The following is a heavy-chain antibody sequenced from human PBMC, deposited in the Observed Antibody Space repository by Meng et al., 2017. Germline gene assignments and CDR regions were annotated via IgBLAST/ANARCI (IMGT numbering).Heavy chain of an antibody. Sequence: GGSLRLPCAASGLTFSQYWMTWVRQAPGKGLEWVANINQDGSAKSEVDSVKGRFTISRDNAKNSLYLQMNSLRAEDTAVYYCARWQTGYSGHGIDYWGQGTLVTVSS. D-gene: IGHD5-12*01. CDR2: INQDGSAK. CDR3: ARWQTGYSGHGIDY. CDR1: GLTFSQYW. J-gene: IGHJ4*02. V-gene: IGHV3-7*01.